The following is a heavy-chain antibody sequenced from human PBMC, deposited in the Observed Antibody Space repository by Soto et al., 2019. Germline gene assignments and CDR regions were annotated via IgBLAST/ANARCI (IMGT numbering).Heavy chain of an antibody. V-gene: IGHV3-30-3*01. J-gene: IGHJ5*02. CDR1: GYTFSSYA. CDR3: ARDGGYSGYALNNWFDP. Sequence: QVQLVESGGGVVQPGRSLRLSCAASGYTFSSYAMHWVRQAPGKGLEWVAVISYDGSNKYYADSVKGRFTISRDNSKNTLYLQMNSLRAEDTAVYYCARDGGYSGYALNNWFDPWGQGTLVTVSS. D-gene: IGHD5-12*01. CDR2: ISYDGSNK.